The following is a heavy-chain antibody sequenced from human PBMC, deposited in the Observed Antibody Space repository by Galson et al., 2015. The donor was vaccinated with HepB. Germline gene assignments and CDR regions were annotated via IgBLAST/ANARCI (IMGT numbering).Heavy chain of an antibody. D-gene: IGHD2-15*01. CDR2: ISSGSSYI. CDR1: GFTFSSYS. V-gene: IGHV3-21*01. CDR3: ARVPRGYCSGGSCYSESLYYYYGMDV. Sequence: SLRLSCAASGFTFSSYSMNWARQAPGKGLEWVSSISSGSSYIYYADSVKGRFTISRDNAKNSLYLQMNSLRAEDTAVYYCARVPRGYCSGGSCYSESLYYYYGMDVWGQGTTVTVSS. J-gene: IGHJ6*02.